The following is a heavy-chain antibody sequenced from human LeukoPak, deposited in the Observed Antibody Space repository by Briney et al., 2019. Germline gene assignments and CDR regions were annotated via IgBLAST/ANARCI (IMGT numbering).Heavy chain of an antibody. D-gene: IGHD1-14*01. CDR1: GFTVITND. V-gene: IGHV3-53*01. Sequence: GGSLRLSCAASGFTVITNDMTWVRQAPGKGLEWVSVLYSDGNTKYADSVQGRFTISRDNSKNTLYLEMNSLSPDDTAVYYSAXGVEPLAANTLAYWGQGTLVTVSS. J-gene: IGHJ4*02. CDR3: AXGVEPLAANTLAY. CDR2: LYSDGNT.